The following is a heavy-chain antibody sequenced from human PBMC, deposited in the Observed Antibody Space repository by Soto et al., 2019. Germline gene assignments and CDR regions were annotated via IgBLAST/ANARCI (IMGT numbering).Heavy chain of an antibody. CDR3: AHSASVPCCYYFDS. CDR1: GFSLSSIGLA. Sequence: GPTLVNPTQTLALTCTFSGFSLSSIGLAVGWLRQPPGKALEWLALLYWNDDRRYSPSLKSRLTITKDTSKNQVVLTMTNMDPADTATYYCAHSASVPCCYYFDSWGQGTLVTVSS. J-gene: IGHJ4*02. V-gene: IGHV2-5*01. CDR2: LYWNDDR. D-gene: IGHD1-26*01.